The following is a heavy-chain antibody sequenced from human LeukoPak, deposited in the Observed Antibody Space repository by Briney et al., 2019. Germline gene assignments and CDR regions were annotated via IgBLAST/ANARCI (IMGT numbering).Heavy chain of an antibody. V-gene: IGHV3-30*09. CDR2: ISYDGTNK. CDR3: AGDRLAETENNGFAP. Sequence: GSLRLSCAASGFTFSSYAMHWVRQAPGKGLEWVTVISYDGTNKYYADSAKGRFAISRDNSKNTLYLQMNSLRVEDTAVYYCAGDRLAETENNGFAPWGREPLAPVPS. CDR1: GFTFSSYA. D-gene: IGHD3-3*02. J-gene: IGHJ5*02.